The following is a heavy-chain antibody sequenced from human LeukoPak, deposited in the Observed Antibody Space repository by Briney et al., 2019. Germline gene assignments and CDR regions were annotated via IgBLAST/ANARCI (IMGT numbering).Heavy chain of an antibody. CDR1: GFTFSDYY. V-gene: IGHV3-30*18. D-gene: IGHD3-10*01. J-gene: IGHJ6*02. CDR2: ISYDGSNK. CDR3: AKEMYGSGSYYNVGYYYYGMDV. Sequence: GGSLRLSCAASGFTFSDYYMSWIRQAPGKGLEWVAVISYDGSNKYYADSVKGRFTISRDNSKNTLYLQMNSLRAEDTAVYYCAKEMYGSGSYYNVGYYYYGMDVWGQGTTVTVSS.